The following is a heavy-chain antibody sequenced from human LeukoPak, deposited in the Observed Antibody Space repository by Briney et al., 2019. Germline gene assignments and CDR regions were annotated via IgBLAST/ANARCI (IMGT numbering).Heavy chain of an antibody. CDR3: AKDYCCGDCYTPPLGFNY. Sequence: GGSLRLSCVASGISFSTYGMHWVRQAPGKGLEWVAVIWYDGSKAYYADSVTGRFTISRDNPNNRVYLQMNSLRDEDTAVYYCAKDYCCGDCYTPPLGFNYWGQGTLVTVSS. V-gene: IGHV3-33*06. CDR2: IWYDGSKA. J-gene: IGHJ4*02. CDR1: GISFSTYG. D-gene: IGHD2-21*02.